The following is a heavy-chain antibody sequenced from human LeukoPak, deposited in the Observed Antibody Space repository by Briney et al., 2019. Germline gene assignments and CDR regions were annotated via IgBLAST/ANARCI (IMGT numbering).Heavy chain of an antibody. D-gene: IGHD2-15*01. V-gene: IGHV4-34*01. CDR1: GGSFRGYY. CDR2: INHNGST. J-gene: IGHJ6*03. CDR3: ARGWSPALSNYYMDV. Sequence: PSETLSLTCAVYGGSFRGYYWSWIRQPPGKGLEWIGEINHNGSTNYNPSLKSRVSISVDTSKNQFSLKLSSVTAADTAVYYCARGWSPALSNYYMDVWGKGTTVTVSS.